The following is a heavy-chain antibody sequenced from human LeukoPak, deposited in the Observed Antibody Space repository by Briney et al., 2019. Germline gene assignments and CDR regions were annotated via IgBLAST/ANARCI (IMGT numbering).Heavy chain of an antibody. Sequence: ASVEVSCKASGYTFTSYDINWVRQATGQGLEWMGWMNPNSGNTGYAQKFQARVTMTRNTSISTAYMELSSLRPEDTAVYYCARGITMVRGVIITPIYYYYGMDVWGQGTTVTVPS. D-gene: IGHD3-10*01. CDR3: ARGITMVRGVIITPIYYYYGMDV. CDR1: GYTFTSYD. J-gene: IGHJ6*02. CDR2: MNPNSGNT. V-gene: IGHV1-8*01.